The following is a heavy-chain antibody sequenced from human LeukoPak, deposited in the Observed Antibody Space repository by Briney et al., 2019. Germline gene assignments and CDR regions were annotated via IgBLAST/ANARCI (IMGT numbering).Heavy chain of an antibody. Sequence: SQTLSLTCTVSGGSISSGGYYWGWIRQPPGKGLEWIGSIYYSGSTYYNPSLKSRVTMSVDTSKNQFSLKLSSVTAADTAVYYCAGEDSGSYTEVLYWGQGTLVTVSS. CDR1: GGSISSGGYY. CDR2: IYYSGST. V-gene: IGHV4-39*07. CDR3: AGEDSGSYTEVLY. J-gene: IGHJ4*02. D-gene: IGHD1-26*01.